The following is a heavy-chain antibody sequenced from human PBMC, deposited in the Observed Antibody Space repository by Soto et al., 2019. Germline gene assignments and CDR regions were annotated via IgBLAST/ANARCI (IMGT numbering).Heavy chain of an antibody. CDR3: ALTGGLVIRAGAFDI. CDR1: GFTFSSYA. CDR2: ISGSGGST. J-gene: IGHJ3*02. D-gene: IGHD3-9*01. V-gene: IGHV3-23*01. Sequence: GGSLRLSCAASGFTFSSYAMSWVRQAPGKGLEWVSAISGSGGSTYYADSVKGRFTISRDNSKNTLYLQMNSLRAEDTAVYYCALTGGLVIRAGAFDIWGQGTMVTVSS.